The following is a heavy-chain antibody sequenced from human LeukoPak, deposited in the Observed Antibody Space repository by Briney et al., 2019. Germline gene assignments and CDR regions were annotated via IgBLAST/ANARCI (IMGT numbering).Heavy chain of an antibody. D-gene: IGHD2-21*02. CDR2: MNPNSGNT. J-gene: IGHJ5*02. CDR3: ARDSCGGDCYNWFDP. V-gene: IGHV1-8*03. CDR1: GGTFSSYA. Sequence: ASVKVSCKASGGTFSSYAINWVRQATGQGLEWMGWMNPNSGNTGYAQKFQGRVTITRNTSISTAYMELSSLRSEDTAVYYCARDSCGGDCYNWFDPWGQGTLVTVSS.